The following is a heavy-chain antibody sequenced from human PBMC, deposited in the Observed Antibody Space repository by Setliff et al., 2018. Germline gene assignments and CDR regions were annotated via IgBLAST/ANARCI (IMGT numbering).Heavy chain of an antibody. D-gene: IGHD3-3*01. V-gene: IGHV3-7*01. CDR2: IKQDGSEK. CDR3: ARDATYYDFWSDYSPDAFDI. CDR1: GFTFTSYW. Sequence: PGGSLRLSCEASGFTFTSYWMSWVRQAPGKGLEWVANIKQDGSEKYYVDSVKGRFAISRDNANNSLYLQMNSLRAEDTAMYYCARDATYYDFWSDYSPDAFDIWGQGTMVTVSS. J-gene: IGHJ3*02.